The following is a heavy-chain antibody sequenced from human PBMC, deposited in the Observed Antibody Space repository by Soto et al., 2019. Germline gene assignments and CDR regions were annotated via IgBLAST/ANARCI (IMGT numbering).Heavy chain of an antibody. CDR2: ISAGGSNT. J-gene: IGHJ4*02. CDR1: GLTFSSYA. Sequence: PGGSLRLSCAASGLTFSSYAMSWVRQAPGKGLEWVSGISAGGSNTYYPDSVKGRFTISRDNSKNTLYLQMNSLRVEDTAVYYCADGGEWAFKFDYWGQGALVTVSS. V-gene: IGHV3-23*01. CDR3: ADGGEWAFKFDY. D-gene: IGHD3-10*01.